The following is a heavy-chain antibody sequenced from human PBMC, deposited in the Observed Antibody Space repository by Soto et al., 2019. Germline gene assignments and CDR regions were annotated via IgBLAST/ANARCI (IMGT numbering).Heavy chain of an antibody. D-gene: IGHD3-9*01. CDR1: GFTFSNYA. CDR3: AKDVVALYDILTAYPYFDY. V-gene: IGHV3-23*01. Sequence: EVQLLESGGTLVQPGGSLRLSCSASGFTFSNYAMSWVRQAPGKGLEWVSGIGGGGGVGYYADSVTGRFTMSRDNSKNTLYLQMDSLRAEDTAVYFCAKDVVALYDILTAYPYFDYWGQGTLVTVSS. J-gene: IGHJ4*02. CDR2: IGGGGGVG.